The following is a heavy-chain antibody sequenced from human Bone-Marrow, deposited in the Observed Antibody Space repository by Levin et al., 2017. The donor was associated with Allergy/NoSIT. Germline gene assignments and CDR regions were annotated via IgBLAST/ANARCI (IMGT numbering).Heavy chain of an antibody. V-gene: IGHV4-34*01. CDR1: GGSFSGYY. J-gene: IGHJ4*02. CDR2: INHSGST. D-gene: IGHD2-21*01. CDR3: ARERDSSDY. Sequence: SETLSLTCAVYGGSFSGYYWSWIRQPPGKGLEWIGEINHSGSTNYYPSLKSRVTISVDTSKNQFSLKLSSVTAADTAVYYCARERDSSDYWGQGTLVTVSS.